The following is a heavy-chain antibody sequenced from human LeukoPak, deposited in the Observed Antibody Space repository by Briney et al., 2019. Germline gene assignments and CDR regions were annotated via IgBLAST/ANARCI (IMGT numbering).Heavy chain of an antibody. CDR3: AKDVGMIGYCSGGSCYAIDY. CDR2: ISSNGGTT. J-gene: IGHJ4*02. V-gene: IGHV3-64*01. D-gene: IGHD2-15*01. Sequence: PGGSLRLSCAASGFTSSNHAMHWVRQAPGKGLEYVSAISSNGGTTYYANSVKGRFTISRDNSKNTLYLQMGSLRDEDMAVYYCAKDVGMIGYCSGGSCYAIDYWGQGTLVTVSS. CDR1: GFTSSNHA.